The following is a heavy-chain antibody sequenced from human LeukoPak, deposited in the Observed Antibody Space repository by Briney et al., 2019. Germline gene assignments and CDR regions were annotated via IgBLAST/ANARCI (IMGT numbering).Heavy chain of an antibody. Sequence: PGGSLRLSCAASGFTFSSYEMNWVRQAPGKGLEWVSYISSSGSTIYYADSVKGRFTISRDNAKNSLYLQMNSLRAEDTAVYYCARDYSSSWTAWNDAFDIWGQGTMVTVSS. D-gene: IGHD6-13*01. CDR3: ARDYSSSWTAWNDAFDI. J-gene: IGHJ3*02. CDR1: GFTFSSYE. V-gene: IGHV3-48*03. CDR2: ISSSGSTI.